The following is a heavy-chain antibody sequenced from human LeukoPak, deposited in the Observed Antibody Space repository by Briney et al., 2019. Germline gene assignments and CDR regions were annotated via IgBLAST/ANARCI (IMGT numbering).Heavy chain of an antibody. D-gene: IGHD3-3*01. CDR2: IIPIFGTA. Sequence: SVKVSCKASGGTFSSYAISWVRQAPGQGLEWMGRIIPIFGTANYAQKFQGRVTITTDESTSTAYMELSSLRSEDTAVYYCARTLFFGVVTRFDYWGQGTPVTVSS. CDR1: GGTFSSYA. J-gene: IGHJ4*02. CDR3: ARTLFFGVVTRFDY. V-gene: IGHV1-69*05.